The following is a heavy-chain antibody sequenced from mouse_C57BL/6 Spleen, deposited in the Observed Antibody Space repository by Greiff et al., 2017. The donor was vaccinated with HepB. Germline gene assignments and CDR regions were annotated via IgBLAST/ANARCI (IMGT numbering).Heavy chain of an antibody. CDR3: ARDYYGSSAY. D-gene: IGHD1-1*01. Sequence: EVKVVESGGGLVKPGGSLKLSCAASGFTFSDYGMHWVRQAPEKGLEWVAYISSGNSTFYYADTVKGRFTISRDNAKNTLFLQMTSLRSEDTAMYYCARDYYGSSAYWGQGTLVTVSA. J-gene: IGHJ3*01. CDR1: GFTFSDYG. V-gene: IGHV5-17*01. CDR2: ISSGNSTF.